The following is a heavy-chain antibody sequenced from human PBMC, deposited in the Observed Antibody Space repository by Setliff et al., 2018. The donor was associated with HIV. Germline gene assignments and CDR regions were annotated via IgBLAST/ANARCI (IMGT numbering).Heavy chain of an antibody. V-gene: IGHV4-59*08. D-gene: IGHD3-10*01. CDR3: ARQITMVRGVYQPYYYYYMDV. CDR1: GGSISSYY. CDR2: IYYSGNT. J-gene: IGHJ6*03. Sequence: PSETLSLTCTVSGGSISSYYWSWIRLPPGKGLEYIGYIYYSGNTDYNPSLKSRVTISVDTSKNQFSLKLSSVTAADTAVYYCARQITMVRGVYQPYYYYYMDVWGKGTTVTVSS.